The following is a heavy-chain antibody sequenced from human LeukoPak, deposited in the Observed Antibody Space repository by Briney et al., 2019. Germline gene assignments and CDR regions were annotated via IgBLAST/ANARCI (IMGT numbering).Heavy chain of an antibody. Sequence: ASVKVSCKASGYTFTRYYMHWVRQAPGQGLEWMGNINPSGGSTNYAQKFQGRVTITADESTSTAYMELSSLRSEDTAVYYCARGYMGGYDGKHYFDYWGQGTLVTVSS. J-gene: IGHJ4*02. CDR3: ARGYMGGYDGKHYFDY. V-gene: IGHV1-46*01. CDR1: GYTFTRYY. D-gene: IGHD5-12*01. CDR2: INPSGGST.